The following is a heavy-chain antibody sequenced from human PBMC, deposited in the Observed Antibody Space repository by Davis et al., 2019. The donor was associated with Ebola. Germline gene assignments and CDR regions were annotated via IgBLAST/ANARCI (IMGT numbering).Heavy chain of an antibody. CDR2: ISGFNTNT. V-gene: IGHV1-18*04. CDR1: GYTFTSYG. Sequence: ASVKVSCKSSGYTFTSYGLVWVRQAPGLGLEWMGWISGFNTNTNFAQKFQGRVTVSKDTSTNTAYMDLRSLTYDDTAIYYFARAPNYDVLTGTSSYYFDYWGQGTLVTVSS. D-gene: IGHD3-9*01. J-gene: IGHJ4*02. CDR3: ARAPNYDVLTGTSSYYFDY.